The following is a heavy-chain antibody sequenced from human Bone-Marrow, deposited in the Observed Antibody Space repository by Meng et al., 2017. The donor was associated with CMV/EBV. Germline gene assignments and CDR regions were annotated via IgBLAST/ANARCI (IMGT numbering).Heavy chain of an antibody. D-gene: IGHD6-19*01. CDR3: MTPEAVVGMRAY. Sequence: SETLSPTCTVPGGAISSSSYSWGWIRQPPGEGLEWIGSIYYSGSTYYNPSLKSRVTISVDTSKNQFSLKLSSVTAADTAVYYCMTPEAVVGMRAYWGQGTLVTVSS. CDR2: IYYSGST. J-gene: IGHJ4*02. V-gene: IGHV4-39*01. CDR1: GGAISSSSYS.